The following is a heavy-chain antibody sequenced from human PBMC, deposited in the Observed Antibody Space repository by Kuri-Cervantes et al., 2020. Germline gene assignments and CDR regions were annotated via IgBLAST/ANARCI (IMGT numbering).Heavy chain of an antibody. CDR1: GFTFSSYA. Sequence: LSLTCAASGFTFSSYAMSWVRQAPGKGLEWVSAISYGGGSTYYADSVKGRFTISRDNSKNTLYLQMNSLRAEDTAVYYCAKDARGYDAYYYGMDVWGQGTTVTVSS. D-gene: IGHD5-12*01. J-gene: IGHJ6*02. V-gene: IGHV3-23*01. CDR3: AKDARGYDAYYYGMDV. CDR2: ISYGGGST.